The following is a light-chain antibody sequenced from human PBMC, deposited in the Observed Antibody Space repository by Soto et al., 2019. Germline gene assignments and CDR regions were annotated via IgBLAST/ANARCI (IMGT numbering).Light chain of an antibody. CDR2: EVS. CDR1: TNDVGGYNY. Sequence: QSALNQPASVSGSPGQSITISCTGTTNDVGGYNYVSWYQQHPGKAPKLLIFEVSSRPSGVSNRFSGSKSGNTASLTISALQAEDEADYFCNSYTSSTSRPYVFGTGTKVTV. J-gene: IGLJ1*01. V-gene: IGLV2-14*01. CDR3: NSYTSSTSRPYV.